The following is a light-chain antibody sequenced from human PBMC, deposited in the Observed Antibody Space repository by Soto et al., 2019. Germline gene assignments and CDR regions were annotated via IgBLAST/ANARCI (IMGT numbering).Light chain of an antibody. V-gene: IGKV3-11*01. CDR2: DAS. Sequence: EIVLTQSPATLSLSPGERATLSCRASQSVSSYLAWYQQKPGQAPRLLIYDASNMDTGIPARFSGSGSGTDFTLTISSLEPEDFAVYYCQQRSNWPRTFGQGTKVEIK. CDR1: QSVSSY. J-gene: IGKJ1*01. CDR3: QQRSNWPRT.